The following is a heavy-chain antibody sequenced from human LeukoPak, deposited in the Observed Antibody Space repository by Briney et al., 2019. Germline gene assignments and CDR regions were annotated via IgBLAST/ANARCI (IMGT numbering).Heavy chain of an antibody. J-gene: IGHJ2*01. CDR1: GDSFTSDY. Sequence: KTSETLSLTCSVSGDSFTSDYWSWVRQPPGKGLEWIWYISFTVSTNSNPALKSGVTISGERAKNQFSLKVTAVTVADTAVYYCAKSHPAVTTTDWYFDLWGRGTLVTVSS. CDR3: AKSHPAVTTTDWYFDL. CDR2: ISFTVST. V-gene: IGHV4-59*01. D-gene: IGHD4-17*01.